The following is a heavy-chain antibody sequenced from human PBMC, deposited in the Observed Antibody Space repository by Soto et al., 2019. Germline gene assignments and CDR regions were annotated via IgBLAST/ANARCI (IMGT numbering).Heavy chain of an antibody. CDR1: GGTFSSYA. D-gene: IGHD2-15*01. CDR3: ARGVVVAAYYYYYGMDV. V-gene: IGHV1-69*06. CDR2: IIPIFGTA. Sequence: VKVSCKASGGTFSSYAISWVRQAPGQGLEWMGGIIPIFGTANYAQKFQGRVTITADKSTSTAYMELSSLRSEDTAVYYCARGVVVAAYYYYYGMDVWGQGTTVTVSS. J-gene: IGHJ6*02.